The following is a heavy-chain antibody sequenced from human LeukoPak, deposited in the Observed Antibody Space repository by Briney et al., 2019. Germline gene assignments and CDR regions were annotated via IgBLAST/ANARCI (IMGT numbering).Heavy chain of an antibody. V-gene: IGHV4-59*12. CDR3: ARGPQYGEFDY. CDR1: GGSISSYY. J-gene: IGHJ4*02. D-gene: IGHD4-11*01. Sequence: SETLSLTCTVSGGSISSYYWSWIRQPPGKGLEWIGYIYYSGSTNYNPSLKSRVTISVDTSKNQFSLKLSSVTAADTAVYYCARGPQYGEFDYWGQGTLVTVSS. CDR2: IYYSGST.